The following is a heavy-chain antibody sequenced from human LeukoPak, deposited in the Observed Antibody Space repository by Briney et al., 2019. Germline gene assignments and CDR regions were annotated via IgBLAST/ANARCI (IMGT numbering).Heavy chain of an antibody. Sequence: PGGSLRLSCAASGFTFSNYAMSWVRQSPGKGLEWLSVISADGGTTYYADSVKGRFTISRDNSKNTLYLQMNSLRAEDTAVYYCARGRDGYNWIDYWGQGTLVTVSS. V-gene: IGHV3-23*01. D-gene: IGHD5-24*01. J-gene: IGHJ4*02. CDR3: ARGRDGYNWIDY. CDR2: ISADGGTT. CDR1: GFTFSNYA.